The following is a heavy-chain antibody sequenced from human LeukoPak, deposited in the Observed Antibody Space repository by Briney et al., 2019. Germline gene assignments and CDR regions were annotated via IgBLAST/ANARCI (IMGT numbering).Heavy chain of an antibody. CDR1: GYTFTSYA. CDR3: ARVFSSGWTNWFDP. V-gene: IGHV1-46*01. Sequence: ASVKVSCKASGYTFTSYAINWVRQATGQGLEWMGIINPSGGSTSYAQKFQGRVTMTTDTSTSTAYMELRSLRSDDTAVYYCARVFSSGWTNWFDPWGQGTLVTVSS. D-gene: IGHD6-19*01. CDR2: INPSGGST. J-gene: IGHJ5*02.